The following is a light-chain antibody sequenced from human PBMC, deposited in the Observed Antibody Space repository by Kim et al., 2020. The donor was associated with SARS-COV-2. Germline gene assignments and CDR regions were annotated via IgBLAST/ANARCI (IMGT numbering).Light chain of an antibody. CDR3: QQYNVLPRT. J-gene: IGKJ1*01. CDR1: QAIGNY. V-gene: IGKV1-9*01. Sequence: ASGGDRVTITCRASQAIGNYLAWYQQDPGKAPKLLIYGASTLQTGVPSRFSGTGSRTEFTLTISSLQPEDFTTYSCQQYNVLPRTFGQGTKVDIK. CDR2: GAS.